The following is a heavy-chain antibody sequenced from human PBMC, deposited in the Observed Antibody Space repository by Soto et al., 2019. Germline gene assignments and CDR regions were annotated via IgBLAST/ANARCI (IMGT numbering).Heavy chain of an antibody. J-gene: IGHJ6*04. CDR1: GGSFRGYY. CDR2: INHSGST. V-gene: IGHV4-34*01. Sequence: SETLHFTCAVSGGSFRGYYCSWIRQPPGKGLEWIGEINHSGSTNYNPSLKSRVTISVDTSKNQFSLKLSSVTAADTAVYYCARHGRRPCSGGSCYENVWGKGTTVTVSS. CDR3: ARHGRRPCSGGSCYENV. D-gene: IGHD2-15*01.